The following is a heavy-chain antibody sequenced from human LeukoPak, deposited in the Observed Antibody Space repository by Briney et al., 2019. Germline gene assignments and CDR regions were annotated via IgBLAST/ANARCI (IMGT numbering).Heavy chain of an antibody. Sequence: ASVTVSFKPSGYTFTSYGISWVRQAPGQGIEWMGWTSGYDGNTNYARKLQGRVTVTTGTSTTTAYMELRSLRSDDTAVYECARWRGYCSGGSCPGFDYWGQGTLVTVSS. J-gene: IGHJ4*02. CDR2: TSGYDGNT. D-gene: IGHD2-15*01. CDR1: GYTFTSYG. CDR3: ARWRGYCSGGSCPGFDY. V-gene: IGHV1-18*01.